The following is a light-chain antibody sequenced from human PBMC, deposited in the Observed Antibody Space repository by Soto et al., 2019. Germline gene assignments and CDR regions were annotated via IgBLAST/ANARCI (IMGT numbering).Light chain of an antibody. J-gene: IGKJ4*01. Sequence: NMLTPYPHSLAVSLGGRATINCKSSQSVLYSSNHQNYLAWYQQKPGQPPQLLIYWASTRESGVPDRFSGAGTGTDVTLTISSLQAEDVAVYYCQQYYTTPLSFGRGTKVAIK. CDR1: QSVLYSSNHQNY. CDR3: QQYYTTPLS. CDR2: WAS. V-gene: IGKV4-1*01.